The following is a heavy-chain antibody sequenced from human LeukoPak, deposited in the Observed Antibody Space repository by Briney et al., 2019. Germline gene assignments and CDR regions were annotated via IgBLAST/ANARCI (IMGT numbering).Heavy chain of an antibody. V-gene: IGHV3-23*01. Sequence: GGSLRLSCAASGFTLSSYAMTWARQAPVKGLEWVSAISGDGTRTYYADSVKGRFTISRDNSKNTLYLEMSSLRVEDTAIYYCAKWPEGAMDYFDYWGQGTLVTVSS. CDR1: GFTLSSYA. D-gene: IGHD3-16*01. CDR2: ISGDGTRT. CDR3: AKWPEGAMDYFDY. J-gene: IGHJ4*02.